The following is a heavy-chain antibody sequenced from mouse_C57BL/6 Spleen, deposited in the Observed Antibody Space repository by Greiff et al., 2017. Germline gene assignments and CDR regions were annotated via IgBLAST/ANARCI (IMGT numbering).Heavy chain of an antibody. CDR1: GFTFSDYG. CDR2: ISSGSSTI. J-gene: IGHJ1*03. D-gene: IGHD2-4*01. V-gene: IGHV5-17*01. Sequence: EVKLVESGGGLVKPGGSLKLSCAASGFTFSDYGMHWVRQAPEKGLEWVAYISSGSSTIYYADTVKGRFTISRDNAKNTLFLQMTSLRSEDTAMYYCARRSTMITTGDWYFDVWGTGTTVTVSS. CDR3: ARRSTMITTGDWYFDV.